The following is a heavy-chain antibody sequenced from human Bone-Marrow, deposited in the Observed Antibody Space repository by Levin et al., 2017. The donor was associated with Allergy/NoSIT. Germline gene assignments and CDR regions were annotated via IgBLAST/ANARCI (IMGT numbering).Heavy chain of an antibody. V-gene: IGHV3-9*01. Sequence: GGSLRLSCAASGFTFDDFAMHWVRQVPGRGLEWVSGISWNSGGVGYGDSVKGRFTTSRDNAKRSLYLQMSSLRVDDTALYYCVKGDYTTYSDWAFDIWGQGTRVTVSS. CDR3: VKGDYTTYSDWAFDI. CDR1: GFTFDDFA. D-gene: IGHD3-9*01. J-gene: IGHJ3*02. CDR2: ISWNSGGV.